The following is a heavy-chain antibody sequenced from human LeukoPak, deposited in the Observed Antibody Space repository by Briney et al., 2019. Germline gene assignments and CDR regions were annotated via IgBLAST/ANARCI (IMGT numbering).Heavy chain of an antibody. J-gene: IGHJ4*02. CDR3: ATLNTLLP. D-gene: IGHD3-3*01. CDR2: INHSGST. Sequence: SETLSLTCAVYGGSFSGYYWSLIRLPPGKGLEWIGEINHSGSTNYNPSLKSRVTISVDTSKNQFSLKLSSVTAADTAVYYCATLNTLLPWGQGTLVTVSS. CDR1: GGSFSGYY. V-gene: IGHV4-34*01.